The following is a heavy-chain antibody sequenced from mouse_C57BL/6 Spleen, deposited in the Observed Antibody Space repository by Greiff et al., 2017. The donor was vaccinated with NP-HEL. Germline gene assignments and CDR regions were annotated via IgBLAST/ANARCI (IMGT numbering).Heavy chain of an antibody. J-gene: IGHJ3*01. Sequence: EVMLVESGGGLVKPGGSLKLSCAASGFTFSDYGMHWVRQAPEKGLEWVAYISSGSSTLYYADTVKGRFTISRDNAKNTLFLQMTSLRSEDTAMYYCARTNWDVAWFAYWGQGTLVTVSA. V-gene: IGHV5-17*01. D-gene: IGHD4-1*02. CDR2: ISSGSSTL. CDR1: GFTFSDYG. CDR3: ARTNWDVAWFAY.